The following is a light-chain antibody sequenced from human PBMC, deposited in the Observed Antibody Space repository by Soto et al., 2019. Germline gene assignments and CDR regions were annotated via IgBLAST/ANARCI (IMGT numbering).Light chain of an antibody. Sequence: EIVLTQSPATLSSFPGDRVTLSCRASQAVNTRLAWYQHKPGQAPRLLSYLTSNRAAGIPARFSGSGSGTDVPLTISDVEPEDCAVYYCHQRQSWPRTFGQGTKVDIK. CDR2: LTS. CDR1: QAVNTR. CDR3: HQRQSWPRT. J-gene: IGKJ1*01. V-gene: IGKV3D-11*03.